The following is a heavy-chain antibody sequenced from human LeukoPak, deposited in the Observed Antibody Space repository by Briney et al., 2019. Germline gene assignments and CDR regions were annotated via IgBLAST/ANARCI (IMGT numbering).Heavy chain of an antibody. CDR1: GGSISSSSYY. CDR3: ARADGSGSPHFDY. CDR2: IYYSGST. V-gene: IGHV4-39*07. Sequence: SEALSLTCTVSGGSISSSSYYWGWIRQPPGKGLEWIGSIYYSGSTYYNPSLKSRVTISVDTSKNQFSLKLSSVTAADTAVYYCARADGSGSPHFDYWGQGTLVTVSS. D-gene: IGHD3-10*01. J-gene: IGHJ4*02.